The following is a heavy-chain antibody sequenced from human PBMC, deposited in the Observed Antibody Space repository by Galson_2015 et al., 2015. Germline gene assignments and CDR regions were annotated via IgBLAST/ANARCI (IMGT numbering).Heavy chain of an antibody. Sequence: SLRLSCAASGFAFNSYAMHWVRQAPGMGLEWVSTITGSGGSTYYADSEKGRFTLSRDNSKNTLYLQMNSLRAEDTAVYYCAKRDGVTGRYYLFDYWGQGTLVTVSS. CDR2: ITGSGGST. V-gene: IGHV3-23*01. J-gene: IGHJ4*02. D-gene: IGHD3-10*01. CDR1: GFAFNSYA. CDR3: AKRDGVTGRYYLFDY.